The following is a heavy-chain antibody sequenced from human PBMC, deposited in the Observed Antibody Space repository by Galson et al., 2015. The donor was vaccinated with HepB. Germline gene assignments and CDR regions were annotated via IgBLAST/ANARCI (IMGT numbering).Heavy chain of an antibody. CDR3: AKDRSSVTVDGYFDY. V-gene: IGHV3-9*01. CDR2: ISWDSSSI. D-gene: IGHD4-23*01. J-gene: IGHJ4*02. Sequence: SLRLSCAASGFTFDDYAMHWVRQAPGKGLEWVSGISWDSSSINYADSVKGRFTISRDNAKSSLFLQMNSLRAEDTALYYCAKDRSSVTVDGYFDYWGQGALVTVSS. CDR1: GFTFDDYA.